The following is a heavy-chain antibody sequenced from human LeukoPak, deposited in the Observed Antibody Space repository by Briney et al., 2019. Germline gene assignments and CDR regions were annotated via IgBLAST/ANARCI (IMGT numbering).Heavy chain of an antibody. CDR2: ISSSSSYI. D-gene: IGHD3-10*01. Sequence: GGSLTLSCAVSGFTFSSYSMNWVRQSPGKGLEWVSSISSSSSYIFYADSVKGRFTISRDNPKNSLYLQMNSPRAEDTAVYYCARITMVRGVLYEYYDMDVWGKGTTVTVSS. CDR3: ARITMVRGVLYEYYDMDV. J-gene: IGHJ6*03. V-gene: IGHV3-21*01. CDR1: GFTFSSYS.